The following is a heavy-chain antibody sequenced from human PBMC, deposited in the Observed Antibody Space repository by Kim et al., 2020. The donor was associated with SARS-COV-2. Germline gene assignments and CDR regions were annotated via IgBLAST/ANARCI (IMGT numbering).Heavy chain of an antibody. D-gene: IGHD2-15*01. J-gene: IGHJ6*02. Sequence: GESLKISCKGSGYRFTSYWIAWVRQMPGKGLEWMGIVNPGHSEIRYSPSFQGQVTISADTSIDTAFLQWSSLKAADTAMYYCARLGVGVGDNTYYYYGMDVWGQGTTVTVSS. CDR2: VNPGHSEI. CDR3: ARLGVGVGDNTYYYYGMDV. CDR1: GYRFTSYW. V-gene: IGHV5-51*01.